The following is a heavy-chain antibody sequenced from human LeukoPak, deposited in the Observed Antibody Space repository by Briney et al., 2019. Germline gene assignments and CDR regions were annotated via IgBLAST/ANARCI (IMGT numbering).Heavy chain of an antibody. D-gene: IGHD6-13*01. Sequence: PGGSLRLSCAASGFTFDDYAMHWVRQAPGKGLEWVSGISWNSGSMDYADSVKGRFTISRDNAKNSLYLQMNSLRAEDTALYYCARDLEVSTAAATDWGQGTLVTVSS. CDR1: GFTFDDYA. V-gene: IGHV3-9*01. CDR2: ISWNSGSM. CDR3: ARDLEVSTAAATD. J-gene: IGHJ4*02.